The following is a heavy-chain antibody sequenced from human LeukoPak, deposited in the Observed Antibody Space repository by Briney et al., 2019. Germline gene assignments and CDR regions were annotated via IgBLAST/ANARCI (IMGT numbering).Heavy chain of an antibody. CDR1: GYTFTGYY. D-gene: IGHD1-14*01. V-gene: IGHV1-2*06. J-gene: IGHJ4*02. CDR3: ARGPFTGHFDY. CDR2: INPNSGGT. Sequence: PGASVKVSCKASGYTFTGYYMHWVRQAPGQGLEWMGRINPNSGGTNYAQTFQGRVTMTRDTSISTAYMELSRLRSDDTAVYYCARGPFTGHFDYWGRGTLVTVSS.